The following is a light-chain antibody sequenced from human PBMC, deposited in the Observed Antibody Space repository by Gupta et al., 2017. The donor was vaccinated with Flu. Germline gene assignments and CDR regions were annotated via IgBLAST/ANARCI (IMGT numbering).Light chain of an antibody. V-gene: IGLV1-44*01. CDR1: SSNIGSNY. Sequence: QSVLAQPPSASGTPGQRVTMSCSGSSSNIGSNYVNWYQQVPGTAPKLLIYGNNQRPSGVPARCSGSKSGTSATLAISGLQAEDEADYYCEAWDDSLNGHYVFGTGTTVTVL. CDR2: GNN. CDR3: EAWDDSLNGHYV. J-gene: IGLJ1*01.